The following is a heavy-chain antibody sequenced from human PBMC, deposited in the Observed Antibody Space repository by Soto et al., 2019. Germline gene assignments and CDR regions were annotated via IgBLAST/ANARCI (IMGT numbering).Heavy chain of an antibody. Sequence: GGSLILSCAASGFTFSSYAMHWVRQAPGKGLEWVAVISYDGSNKYYADSVKGRFTISRDNSKNTLYLQMNSLRAEDTAVYHCARDGGTAMVPYYFDYWGQGTLVTVSS. CDR2: ISYDGSNK. D-gene: IGHD5-18*01. V-gene: IGHV3-30-3*01. CDR3: ARDGGTAMVPYYFDY. CDR1: GFTFSSYA. J-gene: IGHJ4*02.